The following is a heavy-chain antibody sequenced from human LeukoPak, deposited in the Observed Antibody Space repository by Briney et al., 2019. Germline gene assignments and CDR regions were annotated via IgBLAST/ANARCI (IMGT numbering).Heavy chain of an antibody. J-gene: IGHJ4*02. CDR1: GFTFSSYS. Sequence: GGSLRHSCAASGFTFSSYSINWVRQAPEKGLEWVSSISISSSYIYYADSVKGRFTISRDNAKNSLYLQMNSLRAEDTAVYYCARGPQKNGHSSGYPGYFDYWGQGTLVTVSS. CDR2: ISISSSYI. V-gene: IGHV3-21*01. D-gene: IGHD3-22*01. CDR3: ARGPQKNGHSSGYPGYFDY.